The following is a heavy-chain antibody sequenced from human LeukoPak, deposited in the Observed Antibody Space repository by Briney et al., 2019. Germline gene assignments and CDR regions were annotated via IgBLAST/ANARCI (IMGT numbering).Heavy chain of an antibody. CDR2: INPSGGST. Sequence: ASVKVSCTASGYTFTSYYMHWVRQAPGQGLEWMGIINPSGGSTSYAQKFQGRVTMTRDTSTSTVYMELSSLRSEDTAVYYCAREDYGGNSLGYWGQGTLVTASS. D-gene: IGHD4-23*01. J-gene: IGHJ4*02. CDR3: AREDYGGNSLGY. V-gene: IGHV1-46*01. CDR1: GYTFTSYY.